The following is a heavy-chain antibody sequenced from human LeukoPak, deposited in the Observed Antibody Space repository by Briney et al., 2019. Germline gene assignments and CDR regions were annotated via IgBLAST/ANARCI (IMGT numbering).Heavy chain of an antibody. CDR3: ARVRYDILLGTGDFDY. CDR2: INHSGST. V-gene: IGHV4-34*01. CDR1: GGSFGGYY. D-gene: IGHD3-9*01. Sequence: PSETLSLTCAVYGGSFGGYYWSWIRQPPGKGLEWIGEINHSGSTNYNPSLKSRVTISVDTSKNQFSLKLSSVTAADTAVYYCARVRYDILLGTGDFDYWGQGTLVTVSS. J-gene: IGHJ4*02.